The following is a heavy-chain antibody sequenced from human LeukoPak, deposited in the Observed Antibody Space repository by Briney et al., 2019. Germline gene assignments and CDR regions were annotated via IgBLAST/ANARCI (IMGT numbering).Heavy chain of an antibody. CDR2: IQDSGIT. CDR3: AGRGHRYSRD. Sequence: SETLSLTCNVSGDSVSSGYWSWIRQSPGKGLEWIGFIQDSGITDYNPSLKSRLLMSVDTSKNQFSLNLRSVTAADTALYYCAGRGHRYSRDWGQGILVTISS. V-gene: IGHV4-4*09. CDR1: GDSVSSGY. J-gene: IGHJ1*01. D-gene: IGHD2-15*01.